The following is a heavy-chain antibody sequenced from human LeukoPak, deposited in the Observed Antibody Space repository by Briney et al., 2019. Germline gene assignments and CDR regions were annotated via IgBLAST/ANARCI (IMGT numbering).Heavy chain of an antibody. J-gene: IGHJ4*02. CDR3: AKDIVAPGLFFDY. D-gene: IGHD5-12*01. CDR1: GFSFRDFY. CDR2: ISMSATTM. Sequence: GGSLRLSCATSGFSFRDFYMGWIRQAPGKGLEWVSYISMSATTMYYADSVKGRFTISRDDAKNSLFLQMNSLRAEDTAVYYCAKDIVAPGLFFDYWGQGTLVTVSS. V-gene: IGHV3-11*01.